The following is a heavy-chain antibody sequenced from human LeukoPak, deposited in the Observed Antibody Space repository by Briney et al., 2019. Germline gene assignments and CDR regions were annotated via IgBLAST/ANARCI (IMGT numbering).Heavy chain of an antibody. CDR1: GYTFTSYD. D-gene: IGHD6-13*01. V-gene: IGHV1-8*01. CDR3: ARGSGIAAARNAFDI. CDR2: VNPNSGNT. J-gene: IGHJ3*02. Sequence: GASVKVSCRASGYTFTSYDINWVRQAAGEGLEWMGWVNPNSGNTGYAQKFQGRVTMTRDTSISTAYMELSRLRSDDTAVYYCARGSGIAAARNAFDIWGQGTMVTVSS.